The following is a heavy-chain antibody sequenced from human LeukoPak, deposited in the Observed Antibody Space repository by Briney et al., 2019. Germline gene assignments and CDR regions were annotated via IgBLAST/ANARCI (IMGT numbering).Heavy chain of an antibody. D-gene: IGHD2-15*01. CDR3: ARVICSGDNCYRFYFDY. V-gene: IGHV3-7*01. CDR1: GFRFTSFW. CDR2: INEDGTDN. J-gene: IGHJ4*02. Sequence: PGGSLRLSCSASGFRFTSFWTAWVRQAPGKGLGWVANINEDGTDNYSVDSVKGRFSVSRDNAEKSVHVQMNSLRVEDTAIYYCARVICSGDNCYRFYFDYWGQGALVTVSS.